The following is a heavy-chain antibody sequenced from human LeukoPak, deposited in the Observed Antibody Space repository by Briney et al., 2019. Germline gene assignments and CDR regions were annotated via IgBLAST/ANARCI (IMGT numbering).Heavy chain of an antibody. V-gene: IGHV1-18*01. CDR1: GYTFTSYG. D-gene: IGHD1-26*01. CDR2: ISAYNGNT. J-gene: IGHJ4*02. CDR3: AKDQRWESPHYLDS. Sequence: ASVKVSCKASGYTFTSYGISWVRQAPGQGLEWMGWISAYNGNTNYAQKLQGRVTMTTDTSTSTAYMELNSLRDEDTAVYYCAKDQRWESPHYLDSWGQGTLVTVSS.